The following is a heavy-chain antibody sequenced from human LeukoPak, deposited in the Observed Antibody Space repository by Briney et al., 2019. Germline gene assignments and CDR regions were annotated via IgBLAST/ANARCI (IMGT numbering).Heavy chain of an antibody. CDR1: GFTFSSYS. V-gene: IGHV3-21*01. Sequence: GGSLRLSCAASGFTFSSYSMNWVRQAPGKGLEWVSSISSSSSYIYYADSVKGRFTISRDNVKNSLYLQMNSLRAEDTAVYYCASDIPAKDAFDIWGQGTMVTVSS. J-gene: IGHJ3*02. CDR3: ASDIPAKDAFDI. CDR2: ISSSSSYI. D-gene: IGHD6-25*01.